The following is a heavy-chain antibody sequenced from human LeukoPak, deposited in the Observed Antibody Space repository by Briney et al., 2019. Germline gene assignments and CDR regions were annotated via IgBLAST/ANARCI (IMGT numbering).Heavy chain of an antibody. CDR3: ARGVGYYDSSGYFRLMSYSWFDP. Sequence: SQTLSLTCTVSGGSISSGSYYWSWIRQPAGKGLEWIGRIYTSGSTNYNPSLKSRVTISVDTSKNQFSLKLSSVTAADTAVYYCARGVGYYDSSGYFRLMSYSWFDPWGQGTLVTVSS. J-gene: IGHJ5*02. CDR1: GGSISSGSYY. V-gene: IGHV4-61*02. CDR2: IYTSGST. D-gene: IGHD3-22*01.